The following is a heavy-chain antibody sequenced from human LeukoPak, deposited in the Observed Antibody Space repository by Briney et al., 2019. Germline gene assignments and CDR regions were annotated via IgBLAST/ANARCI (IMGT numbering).Heavy chain of an antibody. V-gene: IGHV3-23*01. CDR3: ARGDSSGLRNVYYFDY. CDR1: GFTFSSYD. Sequence: GGSLRLSCAASGFTFSSYDMSWVRQAPGKGLEWVSAISGSGGSTHYADSVKGRFTISRDNANNSLFLQMNSLIADDTAVYFCARGDSSGLRNVYYFDYWGQGTLVTVSS. J-gene: IGHJ4*02. CDR2: ISGSGGST. D-gene: IGHD6-19*01.